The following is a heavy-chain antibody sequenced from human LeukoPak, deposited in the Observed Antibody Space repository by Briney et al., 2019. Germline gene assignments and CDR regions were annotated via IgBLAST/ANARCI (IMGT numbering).Heavy chain of an antibody. D-gene: IGHD3-22*01. Sequence: GGSLRLSCAASGFTFSSYGMHWVRQAPGKGLEWVAVISYDGSNKYYADSVKGRFTISRDNSKNTLYLQMNSLRAEDTAVYYCAILGDTYYYDSSGYYYSDYWGQGTLVTVSS. CDR3: AILGDTYYYDSSGYYYSDY. V-gene: IGHV3-30*03. CDR2: ISYDGSNK. J-gene: IGHJ4*02. CDR1: GFTFSSYG.